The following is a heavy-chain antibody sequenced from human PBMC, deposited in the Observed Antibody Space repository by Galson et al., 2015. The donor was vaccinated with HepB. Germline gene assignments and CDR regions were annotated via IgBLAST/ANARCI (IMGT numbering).Heavy chain of an antibody. D-gene: IGHD3-3*01. V-gene: IGHV3-48*01. Sequence: SLRLSCAASGFSFSSYNMNWVRQAPGKGLEWVSYISSSSSTIYYADSVKGRFTISRDNAKNSLYLQMNSLRAEDTAVYYCARDIYDFWSAAEDWFDPWGQGTLVTVSS. J-gene: IGHJ5*02. CDR3: ARDIYDFWSAAEDWFDP. CDR1: GFSFSSYN. CDR2: ISSSSSTI.